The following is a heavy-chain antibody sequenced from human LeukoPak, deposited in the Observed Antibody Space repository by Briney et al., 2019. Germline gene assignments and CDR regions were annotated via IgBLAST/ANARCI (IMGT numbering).Heavy chain of an antibody. J-gene: IGHJ4*02. CDR2: IYHSGST. Sequence: KTSQTLSLTCTVSGGSISSGGYFWSWIRQPAGKGLEWIGSIYHSGSTYYNPSLKSRVTISVDTSKNQFSLKLSSVTAADTAVYYCARDLTAYGSGSYDYWGQGTLVTVSS. V-gene: IGHV4-61*02. D-gene: IGHD3-10*01. CDR1: GGSISSGGYF. CDR3: ARDLTAYGSGSYDY.